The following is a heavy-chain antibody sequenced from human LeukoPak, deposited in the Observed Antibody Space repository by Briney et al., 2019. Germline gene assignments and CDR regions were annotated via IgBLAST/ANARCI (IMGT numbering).Heavy chain of an antibody. Sequence: GASVKVSCKASGYSFTGYHMHWVRQAPGQGLEWMGWINPNNGDRNYAQKFQGRVTMTRDTSISTAYMELSRLTSDDTAVYYCARSFSFYYGMDVWGQGTTVTVSS. D-gene: IGHD2-2*01. CDR1: GYSFTGYH. CDR2: INPNNGDR. V-gene: IGHV1-2*02. J-gene: IGHJ6*02. CDR3: ARSFSFYYGMDV.